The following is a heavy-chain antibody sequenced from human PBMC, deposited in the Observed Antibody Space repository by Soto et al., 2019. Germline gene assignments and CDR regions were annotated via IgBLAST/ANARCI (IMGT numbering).Heavy chain of an antibody. CDR2: ISGSGGST. V-gene: IGHV3-23*01. J-gene: IGHJ4*02. Sequence: EVQLLESGGGLVQPGGSLRLSCAASGFTFSSYAMSWVRQAPGKGLEWVSAISGSGGSTYYADSVKGRFTISRDNSKNTLYLQMNSLRAEDTAVYYCAKVMYYDFWSGYYPDYWGQGTLVTVSS. CDR1: GFTFSSYA. CDR3: AKVMYYDFWSGYYPDY. D-gene: IGHD3-3*01.